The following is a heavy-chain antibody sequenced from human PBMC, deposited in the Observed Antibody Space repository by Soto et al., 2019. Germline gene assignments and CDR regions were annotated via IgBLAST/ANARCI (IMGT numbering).Heavy chain of an antibody. CDR2: INHSGST. Sequence: QVQLQQWGAGLLKPSETLSLTCAVYGGSFSGYYWSWIRQPPGRGLEWIGEINHSGSTNYNPSLKSRVTISIYTSKNQFSLNLNSVTAADTAVYYCARVDDYWGQGTLVTVSS. CDR1: GGSFSGYY. CDR3: ARVDDY. V-gene: IGHV4-34*02. J-gene: IGHJ4*02.